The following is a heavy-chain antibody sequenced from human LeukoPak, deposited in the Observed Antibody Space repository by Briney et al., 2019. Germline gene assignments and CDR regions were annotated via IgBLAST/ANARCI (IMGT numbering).Heavy chain of an antibody. D-gene: IGHD5-24*01. Sequence: SVKVSCKASGGPFSSYAISWVRQAPGQGLEWMGGIIPIFGTANYAQKFQGRVTITTDESTSTAYMELSSLRSEDTAVYYCARDQEGGYNIHDAFDIWGQGTMVTVSS. V-gene: IGHV1-69*05. CDR3: ARDQEGGYNIHDAFDI. CDR2: IIPIFGTA. CDR1: GGPFSSYA. J-gene: IGHJ3*02.